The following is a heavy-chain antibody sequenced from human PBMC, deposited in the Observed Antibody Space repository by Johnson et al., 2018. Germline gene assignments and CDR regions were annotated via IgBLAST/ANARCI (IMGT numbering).Heavy chain of an antibody. V-gene: IGHV4-59*01. J-gene: IGHJ6*03. D-gene: IGHD3-9*01. CDR2: IHDIGGI. CDR3: ARYYDILTGLYYMDV. Sequence: QVQLQESGPGLVKHSETXSLTCAVSGASISSYYWRWIRQPPGKGLEWIGYIHDIGGIKYTPSPKRRVTQSIDTSQNQFSLQFSALTAADTAVYYCARYYDILTGLYYMDVWGKGTTVIVSS. CDR1: GASISSYY.